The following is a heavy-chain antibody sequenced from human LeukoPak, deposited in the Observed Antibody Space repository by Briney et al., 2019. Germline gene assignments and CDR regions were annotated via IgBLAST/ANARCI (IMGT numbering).Heavy chain of an antibody. D-gene: IGHD3-22*01. Sequence: SVKVSCKASGGTFSSYAISWVRLAPGQGLEWMGRIIPIFGTANYAQKFQGRVTITTDESTGTAYMELSSLRSEDTAVYYCARDRFPYYYDSSGYYYFDYWGQGTLVTVSS. CDR2: IIPIFGTA. CDR3: ARDRFPYYYDSSGYYYFDY. CDR1: GGTFSSYA. V-gene: IGHV1-69*05. J-gene: IGHJ4*02.